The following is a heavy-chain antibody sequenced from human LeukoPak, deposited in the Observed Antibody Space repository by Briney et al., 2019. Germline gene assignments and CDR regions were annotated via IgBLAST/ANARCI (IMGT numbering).Heavy chain of an antibody. Sequence: ASVKVSCKASGYTFTGYYMHWVRQAPGQGLEWMGRINPNSGGTNYAQKFQGRVTMTRDTSISTAYTELSRLRSDDTAVYYCARERNYDFWSGYPRASYYYGMDVWGQGTTVTVSS. CDR1: GYTFTGYY. D-gene: IGHD3-3*01. V-gene: IGHV1-2*06. CDR3: ARERNYDFWSGYPRASYYYGMDV. CDR2: INPNSGGT. J-gene: IGHJ6*02.